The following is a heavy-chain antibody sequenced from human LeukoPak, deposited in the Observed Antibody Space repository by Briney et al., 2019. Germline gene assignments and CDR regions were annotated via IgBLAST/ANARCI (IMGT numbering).Heavy chain of an antibody. V-gene: IGHV1-69*04. J-gene: IGHJ4*02. CDR1: GGTFSSYA. D-gene: IGHD5-12*01. Sequence: SVKVSCKASGGTFSSYAISWVRQAPGQGLERMGRIIPILGIANYAQKFQGRVTITADKSTSTAYMELSSLRSEDTAVYYCARDRGIIVAADWGQGTLVTVSS. CDR3: ARDRGIIVAAD. CDR2: IIPILGIA.